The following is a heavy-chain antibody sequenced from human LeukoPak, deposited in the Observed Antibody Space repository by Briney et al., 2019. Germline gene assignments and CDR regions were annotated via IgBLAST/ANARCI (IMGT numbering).Heavy chain of an antibody. CDR2: IDPSGGNT. CDR1: GYTFTTYY. Sequence: ASVKVSCKASGYTFTTYYMNWVRQAPGRGLEWMGIIDPSGGNTAYAQKFQGRVTMTRDMSTSTVYMELSSLRSEDTAVYYCARDLPYCTRASCFPDAFHIWGQGTMVTVSS. J-gene: IGHJ3*02. CDR3: ARDLPYCTRASCFPDAFHI. V-gene: IGHV1-46*01. D-gene: IGHD2-2*01.